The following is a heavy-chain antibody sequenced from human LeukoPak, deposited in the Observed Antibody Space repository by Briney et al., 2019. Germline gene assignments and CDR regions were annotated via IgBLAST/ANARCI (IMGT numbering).Heavy chain of an antibody. V-gene: IGHV3-74*01. J-gene: IGHJ4*02. CDR2: IKGDGIST. Sequence: GGSLRLSCAASGFDFSSNWMHWVRHAPGQGLVWVSRIKGDGISTDYADSVKGRFTISRDIAKNTLYLQMNSLRAEDTGVYYCAKDHYWSIDYWGRGTLVTVSS. D-gene: IGHD3-3*01. CDR1: GFDFSSNW. CDR3: AKDHYWSIDY.